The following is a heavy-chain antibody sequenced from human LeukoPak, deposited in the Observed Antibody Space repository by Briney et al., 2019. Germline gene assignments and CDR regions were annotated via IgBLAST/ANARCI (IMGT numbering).Heavy chain of an antibody. D-gene: IGHD3-22*01. CDR2: IYPSGDS. CDR3: ARGYDRNGYQSRGFDY. Sequence: SQTLSLTCTVSGGSISSGSFYWSWIRQTAGKGLEWIGRIYPSGDSQYSPSFRSRATISLDTRNQFSLKLSSVTAADTAVYFCARGYDRNGYQSRGFDYWGQGALVNVPS. CDR1: GGSISSGSFY. J-gene: IGHJ4*02. V-gene: IGHV4-61*02.